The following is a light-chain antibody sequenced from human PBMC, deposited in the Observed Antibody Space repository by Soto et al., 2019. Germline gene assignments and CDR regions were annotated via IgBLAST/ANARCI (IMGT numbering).Light chain of an antibody. J-gene: IGKJ1*01. CDR3: QQSYSTPPWT. CDR1: QSVSTY. CDR2: GAS. V-gene: IGKV1-39*01. Sequence: DIQMTQSPSSLSASVGGRVTITCRASQSVSTYLNWYQQKPGKAPNLLIYGASSLQSGVPSRFSGSGSGTDFALTISSLQPEAFATYYCQQSYSTPPWTFGQGTKVEIK.